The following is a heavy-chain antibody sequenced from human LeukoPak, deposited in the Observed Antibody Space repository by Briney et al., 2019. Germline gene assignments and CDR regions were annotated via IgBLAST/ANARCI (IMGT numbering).Heavy chain of an antibody. Sequence: GGSLRLSCAASGFTFSSSWMHWVRQGPGKGLVWVARMNADGRTINYADSVKGRFTISRDNTKNTLYLQMSSLRTEDAAVYYCVRAGNYYFDLWGRGTQVTVSS. CDR2: MNADGRTI. CDR1: GFTFSSSW. D-gene: IGHD1-7*01. CDR3: VRAGNYYFDL. V-gene: IGHV3-74*01. J-gene: IGHJ2*01.